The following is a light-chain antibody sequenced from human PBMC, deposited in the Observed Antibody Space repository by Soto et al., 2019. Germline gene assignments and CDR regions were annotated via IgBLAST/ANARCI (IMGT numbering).Light chain of an antibody. Sequence: DIQMTQSPSSVSASVGDRVAITCRASQGISSRLAWYQQIPGKAPELLIYGASSLQSGVPSRFSGSGSGTDFTLTISSLQPEDFATYYCQQTNSFPLTFGGGTKVDIK. J-gene: IGKJ4*01. CDR2: GAS. CDR1: QGISSR. CDR3: QQTNSFPLT. V-gene: IGKV1D-12*01.